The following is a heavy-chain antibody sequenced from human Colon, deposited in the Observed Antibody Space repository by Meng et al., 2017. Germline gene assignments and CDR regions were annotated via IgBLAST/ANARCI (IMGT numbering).Heavy chain of an antibody. CDR1: GGTFSGFA. J-gene: IGHJ5*02. V-gene: IGHV1-69*12. Sequence: HVQLVQSGAPVQKPGSSLQVSCKASGGTFSGFAMAWLPPAPGQGLEWMGGIIPAFGTTTYARQFEGRLTITADEATSTAYMELSSLTSDDTAVYYCARRPPDYGDYNWFDPWGQGTLVTVSS. CDR2: IIPAFGTT. CDR3: ARRPPDYGDYNWFDP. D-gene: IGHD4-17*01.